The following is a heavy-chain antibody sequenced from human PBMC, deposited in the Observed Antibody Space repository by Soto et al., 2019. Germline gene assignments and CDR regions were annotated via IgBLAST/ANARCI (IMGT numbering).Heavy chain of an antibody. D-gene: IGHD3-16*01. CDR2: IYRSGST. Sequence: QVQLQESGPGLVRPSETLSLTCTVYGASLTSGSYYWSWVRQPPGKGLEWIAYIYRSGSTNYNPSLKSRATISVDTSKNQFSLRLTSVTPADTAMYYCARWKYSYADLPGDWFDSWGQGTLVTVSS. V-gene: IGHV4-61*01. J-gene: IGHJ5*01. CDR3: ARWKYSYADLPGDWFDS. CDR1: GASLTSGSYY.